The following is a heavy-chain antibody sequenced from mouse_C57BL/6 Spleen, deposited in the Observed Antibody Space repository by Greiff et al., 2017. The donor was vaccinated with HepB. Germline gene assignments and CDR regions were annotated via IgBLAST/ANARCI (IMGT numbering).Heavy chain of an antibody. Sequence: FQLQQSGPELVKPGASVKISCKASGYSFTDYNMNWVKQSNGKSLEWIGVINPNYGTTSYNQKFKGKATLTVDQSSSTAYMQLNSLTSEDSAVYYCARGGYYSPLFYAMDYWGQGTSVTVSS. CDR2: INPNYGTT. CDR1: GYSFTDYN. CDR3: ARGGYYSPLFYAMDY. J-gene: IGHJ4*01. D-gene: IGHD2-12*01. V-gene: IGHV1-39*01.